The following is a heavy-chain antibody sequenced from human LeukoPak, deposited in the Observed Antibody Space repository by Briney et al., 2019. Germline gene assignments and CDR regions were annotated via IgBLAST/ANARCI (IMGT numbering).Heavy chain of an antibody. CDR2: ISGSGGST. Sequence: GGSLRLSCAASGFTFSSYGMSWVRQAPGKGLEWVSAISGSGGSTYYADSVKGRFTISRDNAKNSLYLQMNSLRAEDTAVYYCARDFGSMVRGAHDYWGQGTLVTVSS. CDR1: GFTFSSYG. V-gene: IGHV3-23*01. J-gene: IGHJ4*02. D-gene: IGHD3-10*01. CDR3: ARDFGSMVRGAHDY.